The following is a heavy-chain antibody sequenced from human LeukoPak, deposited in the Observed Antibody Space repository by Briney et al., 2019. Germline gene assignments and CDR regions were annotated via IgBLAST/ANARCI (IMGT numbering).Heavy chain of an antibody. CDR1: GGSISSGGYY. J-gene: IGHJ4*02. CDR2: IYHSGST. D-gene: IGHD4-23*01. CDR3: ARGGSGGTYYFDY. V-gene: IGHV4-30-2*01. Sequence: SETLSLTCTVSGGSISSGGYYWSWIRQPPGKGLEWIGYIYHSGSTYYNPSLKSRVTISVDRSKNQFPLKLSSVTAADTAVYYCARGGSGGTYYFDYWGQGTLVTVSS.